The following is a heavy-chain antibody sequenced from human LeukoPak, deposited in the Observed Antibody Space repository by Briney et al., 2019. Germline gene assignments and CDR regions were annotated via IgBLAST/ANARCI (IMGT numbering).Heavy chain of an antibody. V-gene: IGHV3-21*01. J-gene: IGHJ2*01. CDR1: GFSFSDYS. Sequence: KSGGSLRLSCAASGFSFSDYSLNWVRQAPGKGLEWVSSISRTSNYIYYADSVKGRFTISRDNARNSLYLQMNSLRAEDTAVYYCATSPEQLSASMIVVYWYFALWGRGTPLTVSS. D-gene: IGHD3-22*01. CDR2: ISRTSNYI. CDR3: ATSPEQLSASMIVVYWYFAL.